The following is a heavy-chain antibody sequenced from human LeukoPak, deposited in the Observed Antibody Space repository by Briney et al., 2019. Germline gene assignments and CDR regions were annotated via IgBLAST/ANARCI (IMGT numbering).Heavy chain of an antibody. J-gene: IGHJ4*02. CDR2: IYSGGTT. CDR1: GFSVSSNY. D-gene: IGHD6-19*01. V-gene: IGHV3-53*01. Sequence: GGSLRLSCAASGFSVSSNYMNWVRQAPGKGLEWVSIIYSGGTTYYADSVKGRFTISRDNSKNTLYLQMNNLRGEDTAVYYCARDGGSGWSSAFLDHWGQGTLVTVSS. CDR3: ARDGGSGWSSAFLDH.